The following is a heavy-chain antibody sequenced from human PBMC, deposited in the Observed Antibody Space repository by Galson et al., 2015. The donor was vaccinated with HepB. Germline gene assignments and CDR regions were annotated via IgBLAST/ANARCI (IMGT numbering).Heavy chain of an antibody. CDR1: GFSVSSNY. CDR2: IYSGGNT. V-gene: IGHV3-53*01. CDR3: ARGLVSSGYYVDY. J-gene: IGHJ4*02. D-gene: IGHD3-22*01. Sequence: SLRPSCAVAGFSVSSNYMTWVRQAPGRGLECVAHIYSGGNTYYADSVKGRFTVSRDNSKNTLFLQMSRLRAEDAAVYYCARGLVSSGYYVDYWRQGTVVTVSS.